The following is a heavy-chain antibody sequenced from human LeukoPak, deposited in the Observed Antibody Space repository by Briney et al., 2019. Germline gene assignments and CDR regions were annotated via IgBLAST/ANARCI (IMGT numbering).Heavy chain of an antibody. J-gene: IGHJ5*01. Sequence: PGGSLRLSCAPSGFTFRDYFVTWSRQAPGRGLEWVSYISGSGSNKYYADAVRGRVTISRDNARNSLYLHMSSLRVGDSVVYYCATSESSVDGIIRAWGHGTLVTVSS. CDR2: ISGSGSNK. CDR3: ATSESSVDGIIRA. D-gene: IGHD6-19*01. CDR1: GFTFRDYF. V-gene: IGHV3-11*04.